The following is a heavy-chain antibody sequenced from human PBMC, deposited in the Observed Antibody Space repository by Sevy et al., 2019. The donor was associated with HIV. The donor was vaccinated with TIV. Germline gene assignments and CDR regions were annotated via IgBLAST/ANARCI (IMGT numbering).Heavy chain of an antibody. V-gene: IGHV4-31*03. D-gene: IGHD4-17*01. J-gene: IGHJ6*02. CDR3: ARAGVYGPIGMDV. CDR1: GGSISSGGYY. CDR2: IYYSGST. Sequence: SETLSLTCTVSGGSISSGGYYWSWIRQHPGKGLEWIGYIYYSGSTYYNPSLKSRVTISVDTSKNQFSLKLSSVTAADTAVYYCARAGVYGPIGMDVRGQGTTVTVSS.